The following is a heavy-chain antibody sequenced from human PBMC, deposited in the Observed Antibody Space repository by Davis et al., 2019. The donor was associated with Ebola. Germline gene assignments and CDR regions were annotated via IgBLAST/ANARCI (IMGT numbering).Heavy chain of an antibody. Sequence: ASVKVSCKASGYTFTSCAMKWVRQAAGQGLEWKGWINPHNGNTNYAHNVQGRVTMTTDTSTSTAYMEVGSLRSDDTAVYYCARAQFPTTSVHWGQGTLVTVSS. V-gene: IGHV1-18*01. CDR2: INPHNGNT. D-gene: IGHD5/OR15-5a*01. J-gene: IGHJ4*02. CDR1: GYTFTSCA. CDR3: ARAQFPTTSVH.